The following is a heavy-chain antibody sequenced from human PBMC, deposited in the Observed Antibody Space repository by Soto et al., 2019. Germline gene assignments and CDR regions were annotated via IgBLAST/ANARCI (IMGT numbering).Heavy chain of an antibody. D-gene: IGHD6-6*01. Sequence: SVKVSCKASGGTFNSLAISWVRQAPGQGLEWMGGIIPILGTADYAQKFQGRVTITADESTSTAYLVLSSLTSEDTALYYCAKGQAVRPYYYYGMDVWAQGTTVTVSS. V-gene: IGHV1-69*13. CDR2: IIPILGTA. J-gene: IGHJ6*01. CDR3: AKGQAVRPYYYYGMDV. CDR1: GGTFNSLA.